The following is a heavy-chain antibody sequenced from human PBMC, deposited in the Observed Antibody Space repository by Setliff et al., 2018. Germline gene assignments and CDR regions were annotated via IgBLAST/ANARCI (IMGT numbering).Heavy chain of an antibody. D-gene: IGHD5-18*01. CDR1: GGSFSGYY. Sequence: SETLSLTCAVYGGSFSGYYWSWIRQPPGEGLEWIGEINHSGSTNYNPSLKSRVTISVDTSKNQFSLKLSSVTAADTAVYYCARGERRLATPQLWLGYYYYMDVWGKGTTVTVSS. J-gene: IGHJ6*03. V-gene: IGHV4-34*01. CDR2: INHSGST. CDR3: ARGERRLATPQLWLGYYYYMDV.